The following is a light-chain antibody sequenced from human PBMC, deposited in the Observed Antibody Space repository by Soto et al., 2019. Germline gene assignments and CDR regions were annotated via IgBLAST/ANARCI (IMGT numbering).Light chain of an antibody. J-gene: IGLJ2*01. Sequence: QPVLTQPPSASGTPGQRVTISCSGSSSNIGSNTVNWYQQLPGMAPKLLIYSNNQRPSGVPDRFSGSKSGTSASLAISGLQSEDEADYYCAAWDDSLHGPVFGGGTKLTVL. CDR1: SSNIGSNT. CDR2: SNN. CDR3: AAWDDSLHGPV. V-gene: IGLV1-44*01.